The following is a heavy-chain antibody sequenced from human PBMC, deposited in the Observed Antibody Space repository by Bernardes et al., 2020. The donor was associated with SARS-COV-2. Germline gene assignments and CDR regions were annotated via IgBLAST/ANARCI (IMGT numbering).Heavy chain of an antibody. J-gene: IGHJ4*02. D-gene: IGHD3-16*01. V-gene: IGHV3-20*04. CDR1: GFTFDDYD. CDR3: VSDLGGIKGY. Sequence: GGSLRLSCEAYGFTFDDYDMNWVRQAPGKGLEWVSGINWNGGRRSYADSVKGRFTISRDNAKNTLYLQMNSLRAEDTAVYYCVSDLGGIKGYWGPGTLVTVSS. CDR2: INWNGGRR.